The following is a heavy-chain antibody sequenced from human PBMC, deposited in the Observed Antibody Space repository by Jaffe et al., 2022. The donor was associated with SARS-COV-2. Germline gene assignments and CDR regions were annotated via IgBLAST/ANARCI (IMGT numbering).Heavy chain of an antibody. V-gene: IGHV4-39*01. Sequence: QLQLQESGPGLVKPSETLSLTCTVSGGSITSGSYYWAWIRQPPGKGLEWIGSIYYSGNTYYNPSLKSRVTISVDTSNNQFSLKLSSVTAADTAVYYCARRGWSDGRWFDPWGQGTLVTVSS. J-gene: IGHJ5*02. CDR2: IYYSGNT. D-gene: IGHD1-1*01. CDR3: ARRGWSDGRWFDP. CDR1: GGSITSGSYY.